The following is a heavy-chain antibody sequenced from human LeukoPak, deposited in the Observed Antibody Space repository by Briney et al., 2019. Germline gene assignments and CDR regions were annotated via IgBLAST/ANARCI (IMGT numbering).Heavy chain of an antibody. CDR2: IRYDESNK. CDR3: AKSDAGNPDY. D-gene: IGHD4-23*01. Sequence: PGGSLTLSRPASGFSFSNYGMHWVRQAPGKGLEGVAFIRYDESNKFYADSLKGRFTISRDSPKKQLYLQMNSLRAEDTAVYYCAKSDAGNPDYWGQGTLVTVSS. CDR1: GFSFSNYG. V-gene: IGHV3-30*02. J-gene: IGHJ4*02.